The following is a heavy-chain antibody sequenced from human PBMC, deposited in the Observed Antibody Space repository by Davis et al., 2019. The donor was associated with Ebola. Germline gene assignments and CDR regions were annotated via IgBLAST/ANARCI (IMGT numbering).Heavy chain of an antibody. D-gene: IGHD3-3*01. Sequence: PGGSLRLSCAASGFTVSSNYMSWVRQAPGKGLEWVSVIYSGGSTYYADSVKGRFTISRDNSKNTLYLQMNSLRAEDTAVYYCARDQGVTIFGVARVPYYYYGMDVWGQGTTVTVSS. CDR3: ARDQGVTIFGVARVPYYYYGMDV. CDR1: GFTVSSNY. J-gene: IGHJ6*02. V-gene: IGHV3-66*01. CDR2: IYSGGST.